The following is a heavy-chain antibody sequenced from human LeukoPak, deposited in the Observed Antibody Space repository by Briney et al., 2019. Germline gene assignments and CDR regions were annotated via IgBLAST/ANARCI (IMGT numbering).Heavy chain of an antibody. CDR1: GFTFSNYA. CDR2: ISSSSSYI. V-gene: IGHV3-21*01. Sequence: GGSLRLSCAASGFTFSNYAMSWVRQAPGKGLEWVSSISSSSSYIYYADSVKGRFTISRDNAKNSLSLQMNSLRAEDTAVYYCARETDSTLFDYWGQGTLVTVSS. J-gene: IGHJ4*02. D-gene: IGHD2-2*01. CDR3: ARETDSTLFDY.